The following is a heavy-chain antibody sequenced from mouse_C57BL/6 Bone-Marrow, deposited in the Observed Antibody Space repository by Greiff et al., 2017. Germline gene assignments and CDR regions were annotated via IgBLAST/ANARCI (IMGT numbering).Heavy chain of an antibody. J-gene: IGHJ1*03. CDR1: GFTLSSYG. V-gene: IGHV5-6*01. Sequence: EVMLVESGGDLVKPGGSLKLSCAASGFTLSSYGMSWVRQTPDKRLEWVATISSGGSYTYYPDSVKGRFTISRDNAKNTLYLQMSSLKSEDTAMYYCARHGYFDVWGTGTTVTVSS. CDR2: ISSGGSYT. CDR3: ARHGYFDV.